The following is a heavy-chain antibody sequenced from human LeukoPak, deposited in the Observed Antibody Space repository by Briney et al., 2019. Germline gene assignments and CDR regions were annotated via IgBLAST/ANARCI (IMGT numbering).Heavy chain of an antibody. CDR2: INHSGST. Sequence: SETLSLTCAVYGGSFSGYYWSWIRQPPGKGLEWIGEINHSGSTNYNPSLKSRVTISVDTSKNQFSLKLSSVTAADTAVYYCARLPRNIAARPGFDYWGQGTLVTVSS. CDR3: ARLPRNIAARPGFDY. J-gene: IGHJ4*02. D-gene: IGHD6-6*01. V-gene: IGHV4-34*01. CDR1: GGSFSGYY.